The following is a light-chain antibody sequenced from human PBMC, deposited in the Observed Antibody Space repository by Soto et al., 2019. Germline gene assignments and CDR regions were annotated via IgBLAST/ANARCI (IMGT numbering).Light chain of an antibody. Sequence: DIQMTQSPSTLSASVGDRVTITCRASQSVRSWLAWYQQKPGRAPKFLIYDASSLESGVPSRFSGSGSGTEFTLTISNLQPDDFATHYCQQYDNYPLTFGGGTKVDIK. J-gene: IGKJ4*01. CDR1: QSVRSW. CDR3: QQYDNYPLT. CDR2: DAS. V-gene: IGKV1-5*01.